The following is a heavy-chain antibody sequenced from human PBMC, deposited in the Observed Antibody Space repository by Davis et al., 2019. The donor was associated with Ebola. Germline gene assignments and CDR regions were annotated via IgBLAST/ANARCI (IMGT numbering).Heavy chain of an antibody. V-gene: IGHV4-39*07. D-gene: IGHD2-2*01. J-gene: IGHJ6*02. CDR3: ARVVVVPAASKNYYYGMDV. Sequence: SETLSLTCTVSGGSISSSSYYWGWIRQPPGKGLEWIGSICYSGSTYYNLSLKSRVTISVDKSKNQFSLKLSSVTAADTAVYYCARVVVVPAASKNYYYGMDVWGQGTTVTVSS. CDR1: GGSISSSSYY. CDR2: ICYSGST.